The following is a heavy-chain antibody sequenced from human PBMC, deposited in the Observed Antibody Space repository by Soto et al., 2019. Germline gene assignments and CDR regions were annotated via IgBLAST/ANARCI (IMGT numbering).Heavy chain of an antibody. J-gene: IGHJ4*02. CDR3: AQDQRSSGWPFDY. V-gene: IGHV3-30*18. CDR1: GFTFSSYG. Sequence: QVQLVESGGGVVQPGRSLRLSCAASGFTFSSYGMHWVRQAPGKGLEWVAVISYDGSNKYYADSVQGRFTIARANSKNTLYLQMNSPRAEDTAVYYGAQDQRSSGWPFDYWGQGSLVAVSS. CDR2: ISYDGSNK. D-gene: IGHD6-19*01.